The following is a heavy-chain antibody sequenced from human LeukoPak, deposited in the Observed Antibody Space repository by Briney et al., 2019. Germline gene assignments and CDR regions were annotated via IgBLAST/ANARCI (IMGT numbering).Heavy chain of an antibody. V-gene: IGHV4-59*08. D-gene: IGHD6-19*01. CDR1: GGSISSYY. CDR2: IYYSGST. Sequence: SETLSLTCTVSGGSISSYYWSWIRQPPGKGLEWIGYIYYSGSTNYNPSLKTRVTISVDTSKNQFSLKLSSVTAADTAVYYCARKGSSGWIFDYWGQGTLVTVSS. CDR3: ARKGSSGWIFDY. J-gene: IGHJ4*02.